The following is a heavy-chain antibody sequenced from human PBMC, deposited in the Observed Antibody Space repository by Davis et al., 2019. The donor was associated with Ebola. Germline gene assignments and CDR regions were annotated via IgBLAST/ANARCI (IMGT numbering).Heavy chain of an antibody. V-gene: IGHV3-15*01. CDR2: IKSETDGGTT. J-gene: IGHJ4*02. Sequence: PGGSLRPSCAAPGFTVSNAWMSWVRQAPGKGLEWVGRIKSETDGGTTDYAAPVKGRFTISRDDSKNTLYLQMDSLNTEDTAVYYCVEDWNYDNIFDYWGQGTLVTVSS. D-gene: IGHD1-7*01. CDR3: VEDWNYDNIFDY. CDR1: GFTVSNAW.